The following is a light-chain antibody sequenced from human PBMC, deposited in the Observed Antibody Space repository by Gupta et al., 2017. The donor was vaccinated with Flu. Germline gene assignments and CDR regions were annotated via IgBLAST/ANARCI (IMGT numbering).Light chain of an antibody. CDR2: WAS. CDR3: QQYFRTPPT. Sequence: NCKSSQSVLYSSNNLNYLAWYQQKSGQPPKLLSYWASARESGVPDRFSGSGSATNFTLTISSLQAEDVAVYYCQQYFRTPPTFGGGTKVEIK. V-gene: IGKV4-1*01. CDR1: QSVLYSSNNLNY. J-gene: IGKJ4*01.